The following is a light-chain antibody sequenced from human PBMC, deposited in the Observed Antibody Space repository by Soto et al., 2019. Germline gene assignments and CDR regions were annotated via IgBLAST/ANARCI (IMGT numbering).Light chain of an antibody. CDR1: QSLVYSDGKTY. CDR3: MQGTHCIT. J-gene: IGKJ5*01. V-gene: IGKV2-30*01. CDR2: NVS. Sequence: VVNQSPLSLPVTLGQPASISCRSSQSLVYSDGKTYLNWFQQRPGQSPGRLIYNVSNRDSGVPDRCSGSWSGTYFTLKISRVDAEDVGVYYCMQGTHCITFGQGTRLEIK.